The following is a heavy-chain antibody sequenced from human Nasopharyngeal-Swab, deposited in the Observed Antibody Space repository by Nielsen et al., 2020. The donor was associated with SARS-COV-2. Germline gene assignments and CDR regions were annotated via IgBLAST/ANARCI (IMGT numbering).Heavy chain of an antibody. D-gene: IGHD2-15*01. J-gene: IGHJ6*02. Sequence: GESLKISCKASGYSFTNYWIGWVRQTPGKGLEWVGYIYHGNSETRYSQSFEGQVTISVDKSISTAYLQWSSLKASDTAMYYCARVQGYCTGGSCYSVFYYFAMDVWGQGTTVTVSS. CDR2: IYHGNSET. CDR1: GYSFTNYW. CDR3: ARVQGYCTGGSCYSVFYYFAMDV. V-gene: IGHV5-51*01.